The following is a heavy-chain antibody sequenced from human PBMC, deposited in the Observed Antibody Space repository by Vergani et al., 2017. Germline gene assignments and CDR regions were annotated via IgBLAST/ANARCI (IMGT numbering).Heavy chain of an antibody. CDR1: GYTFTGYY. Sequence: QVQLVQSGAEVKKPGASVKVSCKASGYTFTGYYMHWVRQAPGQGLEWMGCINPNSGGTNYAQKFQGRVTMTRDTSISTAYMELSRLRSDDTAVYYCARGQYYYDSSGASDAVDIWGQGTMVTVSS. CDR3: ARGQYYYDSSGASDAVDI. J-gene: IGHJ3*02. V-gene: IGHV1-2*02. D-gene: IGHD3-22*01. CDR2: INPNSGGT.